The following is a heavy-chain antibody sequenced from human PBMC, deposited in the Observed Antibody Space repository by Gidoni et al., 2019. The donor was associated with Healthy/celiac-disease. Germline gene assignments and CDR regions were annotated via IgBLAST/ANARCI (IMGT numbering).Heavy chain of an antibody. D-gene: IGHD2-8*01. CDR3: ARDPNGNFDY. CDR1: GFTFSSYS. Sequence: EVQLVESGGGLVKPGGSLRLSCAASGFTFSSYSMNWVRQAPGKGLEWVSSISSSSSYIYYADSVKGRFTISRDNAKNSLYLKMNSLRAEDTAVYYCARDPNGNFDYWGQGTLVTVSS. CDR2: ISSSSSYI. J-gene: IGHJ4*02. V-gene: IGHV3-21*01.